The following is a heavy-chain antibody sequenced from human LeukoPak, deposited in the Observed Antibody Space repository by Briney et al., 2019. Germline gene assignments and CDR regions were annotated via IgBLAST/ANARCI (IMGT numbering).Heavy chain of an antibody. Sequence: SETLSLTCTVSGGSISSYYWSWIRQPPGKGLEWIGYIYYSGSTNYNPSLKSRVTISVDTSKNQFSLKLSSVTAADTAVYYCARGEVGATFYMHNWGQGTLVTVSS. J-gene: IGHJ4*02. CDR3: ARGEVGATFYMHN. D-gene: IGHD1-26*01. CDR1: GGSISSYY. V-gene: IGHV4-59*01. CDR2: IYYSGST.